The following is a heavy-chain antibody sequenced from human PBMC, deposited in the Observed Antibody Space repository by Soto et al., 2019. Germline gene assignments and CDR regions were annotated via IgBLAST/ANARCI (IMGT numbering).Heavy chain of an antibody. CDR3: ARGGEVPARFDY. CDR2: ISSYNGNT. J-gene: IGHJ4*02. CDR1: GYTFTRSR. Sequence: ASVKVSCKASGYTFTRSRISWARQAPGQGPEWMGWISSYNGNTKYSQKFQGRVTITRDTSASTAYMELSSLRSEDTAVYYCARGGEVPARFDYWGQGTLVTVSS. V-gene: IGHV1-18*01. D-gene: IGHD2-2*01.